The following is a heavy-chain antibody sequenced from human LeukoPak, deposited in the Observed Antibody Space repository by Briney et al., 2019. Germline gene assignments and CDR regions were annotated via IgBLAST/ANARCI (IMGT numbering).Heavy chain of an antibody. CDR2: ISSSGSTI. CDR3: AELGITMIGGV. CDR1: GFTFTTYT. D-gene: IGHD3-10*02. Sequence: GGSLRLSCAASGFTFTTYTMNWVRQAPGKGLEWVSYISSSGSTIYYADSVKGRFTISRDNAKNSLYLQMNSLRAEDTAVYYCAELGITMIGGVWGKGTTVTISS. V-gene: IGHV3-48*04. J-gene: IGHJ6*04.